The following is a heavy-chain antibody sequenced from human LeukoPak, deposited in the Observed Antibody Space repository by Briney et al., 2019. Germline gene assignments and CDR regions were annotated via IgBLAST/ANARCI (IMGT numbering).Heavy chain of an antibody. CDR1: GGSISSYY. V-gene: IGHV4-4*09. D-gene: IGHD1-26*01. CDR2: IYTSGST. Sequence: TSETLSLTCTVSGGSISSYYWSWIRQPPGKGLEWIGYIYTSGSTNYNPSLKSRVTISVDTSKNQFSLKLSSVTAADTAVYYCARLRGSYGFDYWGQGTLVTVSS. CDR3: ARLRGSYGFDY. J-gene: IGHJ4*02.